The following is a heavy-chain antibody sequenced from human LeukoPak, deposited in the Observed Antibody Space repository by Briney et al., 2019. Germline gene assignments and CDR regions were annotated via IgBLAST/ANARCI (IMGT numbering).Heavy chain of an antibody. CDR3: AAVKTYYYDTSGYYFPLNAFDI. CDR2: ISAYNGNT. CDR1: GYTFTSCA. Sequence: ASVKVSCKASGYTFTSCAISWVRQAPGQGLEWMGWISAYNGNTNYAQKLQGRVTMTTDTSTSTAYMELSSLRSEDTAVYYCAAVKTYYYDTSGYYFPLNAFDIWGQGTMVTVSS. D-gene: IGHD3-22*01. V-gene: IGHV1-18*01. J-gene: IGHJ3*02.